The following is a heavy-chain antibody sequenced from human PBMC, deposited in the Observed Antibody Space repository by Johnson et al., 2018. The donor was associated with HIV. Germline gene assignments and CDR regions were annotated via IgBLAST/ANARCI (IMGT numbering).Heavy chain of an antibody. V-gene: IGHV3-66*01. Sequence: VQLVESGGGLVQPGGSLRLSCAASGFTVSSNYMNWVRQAPGKGLEWVSIIYSGGSTYYADSVKGRFTISRDSSKNTVYLQMNNLRAEDTAVYNCARGVRGVIITPHAFDIWGQGTMVTVSS. D-gene: IGHD3-10*01. CDR1: GFTVSSNY. J-gene: IGHJ3*02. CDR2: IYSGGST. CDR3: ARGVRGVIITPHAFDI.